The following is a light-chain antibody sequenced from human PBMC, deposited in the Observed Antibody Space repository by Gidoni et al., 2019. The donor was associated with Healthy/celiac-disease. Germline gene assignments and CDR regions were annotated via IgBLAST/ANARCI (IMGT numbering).Light chain of an antibody. J-gene: IGKJ4*01. CDR2: WAS. V-gene: IGKV4-1*01. CDR3: QQYYSTPLT. CDR1: QSVLYSSNNKSY. Sequence: TVMTQPPDSLAVSLGERATINCKSSQSVLYSSNNKSYLAWYQQKPGQPPKLLIYWASTRESGVPDRFSGSGSGTDFTLTISSLQAEDVAVYYCQQYYSTPLTFGGGTKVEIK.